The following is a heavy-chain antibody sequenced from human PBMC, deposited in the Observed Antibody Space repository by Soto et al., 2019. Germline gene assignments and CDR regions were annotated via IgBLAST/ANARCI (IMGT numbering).Heavy chain of an antibody. CDR3: ARDYGGSGDY. D-gene: IGHD3-16*01. J-gene: IGHJ4*02. CDR2: IYYSGST. Sequence: SETLSLTCTVSGGSISSYYWRWIRQPPGKGLEWIGYIYYSGSTNYNPSLKSRVTISVDTSKNQFSLKLSSVTAADTAVYYCARDYGGSGDYWGQVTLVTISS. V-gene: IGHV4-59*01. CDR1: GGSISSYY.